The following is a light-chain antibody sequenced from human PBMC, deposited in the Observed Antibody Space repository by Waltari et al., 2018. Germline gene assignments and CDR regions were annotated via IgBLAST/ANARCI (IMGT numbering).Light chain of an antibody. CDR1: SSAVGSYNL. Sequence: QSALTQPASVSGSPGQSITISCTGTSSAVGSYNLVSWYQQHPGKAPKLMIFDVTERPSGVSFRFSGSKSGNTASLTISGLQADDEADYYCSSYTSSSTPLFGGGTRVTVL. CDR2: DVT. CDR3: SSYTSSSTPL. V-gene: IGLV2-14*02. J-gene: IGLJ2*01.